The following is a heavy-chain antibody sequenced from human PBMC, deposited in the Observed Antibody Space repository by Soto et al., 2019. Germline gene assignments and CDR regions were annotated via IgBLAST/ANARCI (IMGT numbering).Heavy chain of an antibody. D-gene: IGHD1-26*01. CDR1: GGSIVGDDFY. CDR2: INYSGST. CDR3: ARGVGGDIFDS. J-gene: IGHJ4*02. V-gene: IGHV4-30-4*01. Sequence: QVQLQESGPGLVKPSQTLSLTCTVSGGSIVGDDFYWSWIRQPPGKGLEWTGYINYSGSTYYDPSLRTRVIISVDATKNQFSLKLNSVTAADTAVYYCARGVGGDIFDSWGQGILVTVSS.